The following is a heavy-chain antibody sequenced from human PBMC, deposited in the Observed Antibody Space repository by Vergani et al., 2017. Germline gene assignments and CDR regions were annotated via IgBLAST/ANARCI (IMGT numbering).Heavy chain of an antibody. Sequence: QVQVVQSGAEVKKSGASVKVSCKTSGYTFSNYYMHGVRQAPGQGLEWMGIINPSGGHTNYAQKFQGRVTMTRDTSTSTVYMELSSLRSEDTAIYYCARGDYVILTGYRYWGQGTLVTVSA. CDR3: ARGDYVILTGYRY. J-gene: IGHJ4*02. CDR1: GYTFSNYY. CDR2: INPSGGHT. D-gene: IGHD3-9*01. V-gene: IGHV1-46*03.